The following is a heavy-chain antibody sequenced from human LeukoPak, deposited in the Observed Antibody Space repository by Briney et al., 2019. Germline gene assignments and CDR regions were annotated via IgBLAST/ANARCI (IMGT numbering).Heavy chain of an antibody. CDR2: INPSGGST. CDR3: ARSSGRSPNREYMDV. V-gene: IGHV1-46*01. CDR1: RYTLT. Sequence: GASVKVSCMESRYTLTIHWVRQAPGQGLEWVGIINPSGGSTSYAQKIQGRVTMTRHTSTSTVYMELSSLRSEDTAVYYCARSSGRSPNREYMDVWGKGTTVTISS. D-gene: IGHD1-14*01. J-gene: IGHJ6*03.